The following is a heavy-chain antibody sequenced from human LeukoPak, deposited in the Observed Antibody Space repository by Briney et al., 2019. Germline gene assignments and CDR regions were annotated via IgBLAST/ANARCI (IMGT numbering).Heavy chain of an antibody. D-gene: IGHD2-2*01. CDR2: ISYHGNNK. V-gene: IGHV3-30-3*01. Sequence: PGGSLRLSCAASGFTFSTYAMHWVRQAPGKGLEWVSLISYHGNNKYYADSVRGRFTISRDNAKNSLYLQMNSLRAEDTAVYYCSREHALGDFWGQGSLVTVSS. J-gene: IGHJ4*02. CDR3: SREHALGDF. CDR1: GFTFSTYA.